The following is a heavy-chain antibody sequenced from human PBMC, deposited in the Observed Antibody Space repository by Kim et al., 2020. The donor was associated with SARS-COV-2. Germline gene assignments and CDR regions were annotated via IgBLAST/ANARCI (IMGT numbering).Heavy chain of an antibody. J-gene: IGHJ4*02. V-gene: IGHV3-23*01. D-gene: IGHD3-9*01. Sequence: GGSLRLSCAASGFTFSSYAMSWVRQAPGKGLEWVSAISGSGGSTYYADSVKGRFTISRDNSKNTLYLQMNSLRAEDTAVYYCAKDSARIYDILTGYYWIDYWGQGTLVTVSS. CDR1: GFTFSSYA. CDR3: AKDSARIYDILTGYYWIDY. CDR2: ISGSGGST.